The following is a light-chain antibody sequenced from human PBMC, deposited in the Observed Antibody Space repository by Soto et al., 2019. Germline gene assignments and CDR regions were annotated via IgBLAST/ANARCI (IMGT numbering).Light chain of an antibody. CDR1: QSISSW. CDR2: DAY. J-gene: IGKJ1*01. Sequence: DIQMTQSPSTLSASVGDRFTITFRASQSISSWLAWYQHKPGKAHKLLIYDAYSLESGVPSRFSGSGSGTDLTLTISSLQPDDFATYYCQQYNSYPWTFGQGTKV. V-gene: IGKV1-5*01. CDR3: QQYNSYPWT.